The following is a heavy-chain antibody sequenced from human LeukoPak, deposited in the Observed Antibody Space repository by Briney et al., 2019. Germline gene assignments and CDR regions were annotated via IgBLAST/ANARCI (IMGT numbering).Heavy chain of an antibody. D-gene: IGHD2-15*01. CDR3: ARDLGYCSGGSCYSAY. CDR2: IYHSGST. J-gene: IGHJ4*02. Sequence: SETLSLTCAVSGGSISSSNWWSWVRQSPGKGLEWIGEIYHSGSTNYNPSLKSRVTISVDKSKNQFSLKLSSVTAADTAVYYCARDLGYCSGGSCYSAYWGQGTLVTVSS. CDR1: GGSISSSNW. V-gene: IGHV4-4*02.